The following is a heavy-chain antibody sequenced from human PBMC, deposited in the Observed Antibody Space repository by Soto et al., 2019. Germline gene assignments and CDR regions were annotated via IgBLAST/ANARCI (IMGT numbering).Heavy chain of an antibody. D-gene: IGHD6-19*01. V-gene: IGHV4-61*01. CDR3: ARSRSGWKWGAYYFDY. CDR1: GGSVSSGSYY. J-gene: IGHJ4*02. CDR2: IYYSGST. Sequence: SETLSLTCTVSGGSVSSGSYYWSWIRQPPGKGLEWIGYIYYSGSTNYNPFLKSRVTISVDTSKNQFSLKLSSVTAADTAVYYCARSRSGWKWGAYYFDYWGQGTLVTVSS.